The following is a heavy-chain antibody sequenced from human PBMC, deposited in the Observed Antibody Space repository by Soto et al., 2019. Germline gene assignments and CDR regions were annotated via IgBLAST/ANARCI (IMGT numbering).Heavy chain of an antibody. CDR2: ISYDGSNK. J-gene: IGHJ4*02. V-gene: IGHV3-30*03. CDR3: AASGDSNYPSPDY. CDR1: GFTFSSYG. D-gene: IGHD4-4*01. Sequence: GGSLRLSCAASGFTFSSYGMHWVRQAPGKGLEWVAVISYDGSNKYYADSVKGRFTISRDNSKNTLYLQMNSLRAEDTAVYYCAASGDSNYPSPDYWGQGTLVTVSS.